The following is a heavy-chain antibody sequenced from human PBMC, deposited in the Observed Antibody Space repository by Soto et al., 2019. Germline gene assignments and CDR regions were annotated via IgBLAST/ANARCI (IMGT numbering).Heavy chain of an antibody. CDR2: IYYSGST. CDR1: GGSISSGGYY. V-gene: IGHV4-31*03. J-gene: IGHJ4*02. Sequence: QVQLQESGPGLVKPSQTLSLTCTVSGGSISSGGYYWSWIRQHPGKGLEWIGYIYYSGSTYYNPSLKSRVTVSVDPAKNQFSRKLSSVTAADTAVYYCASGLGDSSGYYYPDFDYWGQGTLVTVSS. D-gene: IGHD3-22*01. CDR3: ASGLGDSSGYYYPDFDY.